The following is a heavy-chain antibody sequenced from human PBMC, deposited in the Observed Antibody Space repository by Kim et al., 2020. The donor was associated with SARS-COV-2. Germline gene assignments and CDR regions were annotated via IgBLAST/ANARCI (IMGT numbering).Heavy chain of an antibody. CDR2: ISSSSTYT. Sequence: GGSLRLSCAASGFTFSDYYMSWVRQAPGKGLEWIAYISSSSTYTNYADSVKGRFTISRDNAKKSMYLQMNSLRAEDTAVYYCARGGAGTFDYWGQGTLVTVSS. CDR3: ARGGAGTFDY. J-gene: IGHJ4*02. D-gene: IGHD6-19*01. CDR1: GFTFSDYY. V-gene: IGHV3-11*05.